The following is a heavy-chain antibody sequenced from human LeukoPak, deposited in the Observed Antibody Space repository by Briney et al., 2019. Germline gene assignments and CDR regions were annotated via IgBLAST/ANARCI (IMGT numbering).Heavy chain of an antibody. CDR1: GGSISSSSYY. Sequence: KSSETLSLTCTVSGGSISSSSYYWGWIRQPPGKGLEWIGSIYYSGSTYYNPSLKSRVTISVDTSKNQFSLKLSSVTAADTAVYYCARQNEWASDYWGQGTLVTVSS. J-gene: IGHJ4*02. D-gene: IGHD1-1*01. CDR3: ARQNEWASDY. CDR2: IYYSGST. V-gene: IGHV4-39*01.